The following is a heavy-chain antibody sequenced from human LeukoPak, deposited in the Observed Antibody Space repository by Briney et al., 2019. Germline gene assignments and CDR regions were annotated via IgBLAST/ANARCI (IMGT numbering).Heavy chain of an antibody. CDR3: AREGYSYGFDY. J-gene: IGHJ4*02. CDR2: IYYSGST. CDR1: GGSFSGYY. D-gene: IGHD5-18*01. Sequence: PSETLSLTCAVYGGSFSGYYWSWIRQPPGKGLEWIGYIYYSGSTNYNPSLKSRVTISVDTSKNQFSLKLSSVTAADTAVYYCAREGYSYGFDYWGQGTLVTVSS. V-gene: IGHV4-59*01.